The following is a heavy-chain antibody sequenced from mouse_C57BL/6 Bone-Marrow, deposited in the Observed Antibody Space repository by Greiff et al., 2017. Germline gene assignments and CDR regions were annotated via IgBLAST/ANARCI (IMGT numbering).Heavy chain of an antibody. Sequence: VQLQQSGAELARPGASVKLSCKASGYTFTSYGISWVKQRTGQGLEWIGESYPRSGNTYYNEKFKGKATLTADKSSSTAYMELRSLTSEDSAVYFCARSSLGFDVWGTGTTVTVSS. CDR2: SYPRSGNT. V-gene: IGHV1-81*01. D-gene: IGHD4-1*01. CDR3: ARSSLGFDV. J-gene: IGHJ1*03. CDR1: GYTFTSYG.